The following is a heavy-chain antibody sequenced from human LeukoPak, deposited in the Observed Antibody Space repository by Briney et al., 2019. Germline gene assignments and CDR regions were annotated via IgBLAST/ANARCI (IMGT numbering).Heavy chain of an antibody. CDR3: ARGRGQWGNWFDP. D-gene: IGHD3-16*01. J-gene: IGHJ5*02. Sequence: PSQTLSLTCTVSGGSISSGDFYWSWIRQPPGKGLEWIGYIYYSGSTYYNPSLKSRITMSVDTSKNHFSLKLTSVTAAVTAVYYCARGRGQWGNWFDPWGQGTLVTVSS. CDR2: IYYSGST. V-gene: IGHV4-30-4*08. CDR1: GGSISSGDFY.